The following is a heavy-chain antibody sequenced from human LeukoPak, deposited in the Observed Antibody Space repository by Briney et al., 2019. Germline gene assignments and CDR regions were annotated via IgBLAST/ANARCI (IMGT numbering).Heavy chain of an antibody. CDR1: GYAFTSD. Sequence: ASVKVSCKASGYAFTSDINWVRQAPGQGLEWMGWMNPSSGNTGYAQKFQGRVTMTRDTSINTAYMELASLRSEDTAVYYCVRGQVRQVCSDASCYHFDYWGQGTLVTVSS. D-gene: IGHD2-15*01. V-gene: IGHV1-8*01. CDR2: MNPSSGNT. J-gene: IGHJ4*02. CDR3: VRGQVRQVCSDASCYHFDY.